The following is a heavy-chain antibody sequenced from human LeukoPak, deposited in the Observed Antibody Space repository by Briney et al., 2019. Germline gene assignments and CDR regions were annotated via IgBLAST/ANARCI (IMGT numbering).Heavy chain of an antibody. CDR3: ARGTIKSDFWSGYPYYYGMDV. CDR1: GGSFIGYY. CDR2: IKPSGST. D-gene: IGHD3-3*01. Sequence: ASGTLSPPCAGSGGSFIGYYWGGNRPPPGKGLEWIWEIKPSGSTNYNPSLKSRVTISVDTSKNQFSLKLSSVTAADTAVYYCARGTIKSDFWSGYPYYYGMDVWGQGTTVTVSS. V-gene: IGHV4-34*01. J-gene: IGHJ6*02.